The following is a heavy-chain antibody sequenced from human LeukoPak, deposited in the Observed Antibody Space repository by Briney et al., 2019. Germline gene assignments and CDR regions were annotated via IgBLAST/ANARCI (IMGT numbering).Heavy chain of an antibody. CDR2: IYPGDSDT. D-gene: IGHD5-24*01. Sequence: GESLKISCKGSGYSFTSYWIGWVRQMPGKGLEWMGIIYPGDSDTRYSPSFQGRVTISADKSISTAYLQWSSLKASDTAMYYCARKMATIYHWFDPWGQGTLVTVSS. CDR3: ARKMATIYHWFDP. CDR1: GYSFTSYW. J-gene: IGHJ5*02. V-gene: IGHV5-51*01.